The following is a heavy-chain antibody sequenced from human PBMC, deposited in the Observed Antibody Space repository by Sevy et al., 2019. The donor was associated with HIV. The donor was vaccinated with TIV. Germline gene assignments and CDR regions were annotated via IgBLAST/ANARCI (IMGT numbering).Heavy chain of an antibody. CDR3: VRDLGYSGYDF. J-gene: IGHJ4*02. Sequence: SETLSLTCTVSGGSVSSGSYYWSWIRQPPGKGLEWIGYIYYSGSTNYNPSLKSRVTISVDTSKNQFSLKLSSVTAADTAVYYCVRDLGYSGYDFWGQGTLVTVSS. V-gene: IGHV4-61*01. CDR1: GGSVSSGSYY. D-gene: IGHD5-12*01. CDR2: IYYSGST.